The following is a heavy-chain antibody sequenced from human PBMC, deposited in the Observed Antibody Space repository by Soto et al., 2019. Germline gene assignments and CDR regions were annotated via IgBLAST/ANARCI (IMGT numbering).Heavy chain of an antibody. D-gene: IGHD2-21*01. CDR2: IHAGNGNT. V-gene: IGHV1-3*01. CDR3: PNSYCASLTCLGNF. J-gene: IGHJ4*02. Sequence: QVQLVQSGAEVRKPGASVKVSCKASGYRFSDLGMHWVRQAPGQRLEWMGWIHAGNGNTKYSQKYQGRVPMTRDTSASTAYMELSSLTSEDTALYYCPNSYCASLTCLGNFWGQGTLVTAPS. CDR1: GYRFSDLG.